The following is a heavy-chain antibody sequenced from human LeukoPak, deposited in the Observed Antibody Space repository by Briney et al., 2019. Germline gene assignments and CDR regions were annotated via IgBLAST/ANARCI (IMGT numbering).Heavy chain of an antibody. CDR3: ARDWFDGDYDIFDY. J-gene: IGHJ4*02. V-gene: IGHV3-7*03. D-gene: IGHD4-17*01. Sequence: PGGSLRLSCAVSGFTFRSYWMSWFRQAPAKGLEWVANINQEGRQKISVDSVKGRFTISRDNAKNSLSLQMNSLRVEDTAVYYCARDWFDGDYDIFDYWGQGTLVTVSS. CDR2: INQEGRQK. CDR1: GFTFRSYW.